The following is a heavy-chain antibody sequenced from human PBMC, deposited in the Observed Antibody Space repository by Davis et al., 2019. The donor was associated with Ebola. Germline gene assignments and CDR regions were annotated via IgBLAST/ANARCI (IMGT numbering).Heavy chain of an antibody. CDR3: ARAPSFYTAMVVWDYFDY. CDR2: IWYDGSNK. J-gene: IGHJ4*02. V-gene: IGHV3-33*01. CDR1: GFTFSSYG. D-gene: IGHD5-18*01. Sequence: GGSLRLSCAASGFTFSSYGMHWVRQAPGKGLEWVAVIWYDGSNKYYADSVKGRFTISRDNSKNTLYLQINSLRAEDTAVYYCARAPSFYTAMVVWDYFDYWGQGTLVTVSS.